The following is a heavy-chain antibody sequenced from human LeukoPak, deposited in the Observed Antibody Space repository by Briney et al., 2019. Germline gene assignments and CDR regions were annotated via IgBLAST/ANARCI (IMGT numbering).Heavy chain of an antibody. V-gene: IGHV3-23*01. Sequence: GGSLRLSYAASGFTLSICGMSWVRQPPGKGLEWVSGISGSGGSTYYADSVKGRFTISRDNSENTLYLQMNRLRAEDTARYYCAKDRQPLSNLDYWGQGTLVTVSS. CDR3: AKDRQPLSNLDY. D-gene: IGHD1-14*01. J-gene: IGHJ4*02. CDR1: GFTLSICG. CDR2: ISGSGGST.